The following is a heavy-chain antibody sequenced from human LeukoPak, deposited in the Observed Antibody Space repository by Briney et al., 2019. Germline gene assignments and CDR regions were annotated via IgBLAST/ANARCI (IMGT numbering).Heavy chain of an antibody. Sequence: PSETLSLTCAVYGGSFSGYYWSWIRQPPGKGLEWIGSIYYSGSTYYNPSLKSRVTISVDTSKNQFSLKLSSVTAADTAVYYCARLITYYDSSGYQHWGQGTLVTVSS. CDR2: IYYSGST. V-gene: IGHV4-34*01. CDR3: ARLITYYDSSGYQH. D-gene: IGHD3-22*01. CDR1: GGSFSGYY. J-gene: IGHJ1*01.